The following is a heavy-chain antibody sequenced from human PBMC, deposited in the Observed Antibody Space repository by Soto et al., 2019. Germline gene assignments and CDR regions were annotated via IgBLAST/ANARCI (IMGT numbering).Heavy chain of an antibody. CDR2: ISYDGSNK. J-gene: IGHJ4*02. CDR1: GFTFSSDG. D-gene: IGHD5-18*01. Sequence: GGSLRLSCAASGFTFSSDGMHWVRQAPGKGLEWVAVISYDGSNKYYADSVKGRFTISRDNSKNTLYLQMNSLRAEDTAVYYCAKDARGYSYGYFDYWGQGTLVTVSS. V-gene: IGHV3-30*18. CDR3: AKDARGYSYGYFDY.